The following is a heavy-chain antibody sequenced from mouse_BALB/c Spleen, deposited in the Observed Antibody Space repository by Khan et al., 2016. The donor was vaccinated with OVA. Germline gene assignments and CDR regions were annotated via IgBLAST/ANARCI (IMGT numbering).Heavy chain of an antibody. Sequence: QVTLKESGPGILQPSQTLSLTCSFTGFSLNTFGMGVSWIRQPSGKDLELLAHIYWDDDKHYNPSLKSRLTISKDTSNNQVFFKITTADTADNATYYCARSDGIYFESSYGYFDVWRAGTMVTVSS. CDR3: ARSDGIYFESSYGYFDV. D-gene: IGHD1-1*01. V-gene: IGHV8-6*01. J-gene: IGHJ1*01. CDR1: GFSLNTFGMG. CDR2: IYWDDDK.